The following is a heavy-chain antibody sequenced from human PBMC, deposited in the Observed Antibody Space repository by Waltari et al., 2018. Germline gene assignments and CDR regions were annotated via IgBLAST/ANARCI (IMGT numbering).Heavy chain of an antibody. Sequence: QVQLVQSGAEVKKPGSSVKVSCKASGGTFSSYAISWVRQAPGQGLEWMGGIIPIFGTANYAQKFQGRVTITADESTSTAYMELSSLRSEDTAVYYCATYYYDSSGYYYSQNAFDIWGQGTMVTVSS. CDR1: GGTFSSYA. CDR3: ATYYYDSSGYYYSQNAFDI. J-gene: IGHJ3*02. V-gene: IGHV1-69*13. D-gene: IGHD3-22*01. CDR2: IIPIFGTA.